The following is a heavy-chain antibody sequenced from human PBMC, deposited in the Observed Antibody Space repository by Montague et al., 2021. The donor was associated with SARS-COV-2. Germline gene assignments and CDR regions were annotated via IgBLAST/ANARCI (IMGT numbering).Heavy chain of an antibody. D-gene: IGHD3-9*01. CDR3: ARHDIFSNCFDP. Sequence: SETLSLTCTVSGGSVSSNRDSWGRIRPPPGRGLEWIGTFSYSGSTYPYPSLNNRVSISRDTSRNHFSLKLTSVTTADTAVYYCARHDIFSNCFDPWGQGTLVTVSS. V-gene: IGHV4-39*01. CDR1: GGSVSSNRDS. CDR2: FSYSGST. J-gene: IGHJ5*02.